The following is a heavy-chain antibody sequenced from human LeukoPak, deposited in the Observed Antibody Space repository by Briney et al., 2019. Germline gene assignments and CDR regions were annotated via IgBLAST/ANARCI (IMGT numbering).Heavy chain of an antibody. Sequence: PGGSLRLSCAASGCTFSDYYMSWIRQAPGKGLEWISYIGSSGYDINNADSVKGRFTISRDNAKKSLYLQMYSLRPEDTAVYYCARGASDLPLDYWGQGPLVIVSS. CDR2: IGSSGYDI. V-gene: IGHV3-11*04. J-gene: IGHJ4*02. CDR3: ARGASDLPLDY. CDR1: GCTFSDYY.